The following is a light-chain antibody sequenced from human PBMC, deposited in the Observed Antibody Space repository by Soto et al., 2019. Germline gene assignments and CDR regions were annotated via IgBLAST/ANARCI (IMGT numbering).Light chain of an antibody. V-gene: IGKV1-9*01. CDR2: AAS. CDR3: QQLNSYPWT. J-gene: IGKJ1*01. Sequence: DIQMTQSPSSLSASVGDRVTITCRASQDISGYLAWYQQEPGKAPKLLIYAASTLQSGVPSRFSGSGSGTDFTLTISTLQPEDFATYYCQQLNSYPWTFGQGTKVDI. CDR1: QDISGY.